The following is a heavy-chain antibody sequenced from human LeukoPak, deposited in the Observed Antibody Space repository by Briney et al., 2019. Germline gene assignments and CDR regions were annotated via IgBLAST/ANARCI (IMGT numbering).Heavy chain of an antibody. Sequence: PGRSLRLSCAGSGYTFNTFHMNWVRQAPGKGLEWVSSITSSGTYITYADSVQGRFTISRDNAKNSLYLQMNSLRVDDTALYYCARASGGWDLDYWGHGTLVTVSS. CDR2: ITSSGTYI. CDR3: ARASGGWDLDY. CDR1: GYTFNTFH. D-gene: IGHD1-26*01. J-gene: IGHJ4*01. V-gene: IGHV3-21*06.